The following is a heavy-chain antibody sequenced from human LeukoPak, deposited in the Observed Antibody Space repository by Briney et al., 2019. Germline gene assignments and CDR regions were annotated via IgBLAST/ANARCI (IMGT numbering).Heavy chain of an antibody. V-gene: IGHV4-4*02. D-gene: IGHD3-16*01. CDR2: IYHSGST. CDR3: ARGDGGIPNFDY. CDR1: GGSISSSNW. J-gene: IGHJ4*02. Sequence: SETLSLTCAVSGGSISSSNWWSWVRQPPGKGLEWIGEIYHSGSTNYNPSLKSRVTISVDTSKNQFSLKLSSVTAADTAVYYCARGDGGIPNFDYWGQGALVTVSS.